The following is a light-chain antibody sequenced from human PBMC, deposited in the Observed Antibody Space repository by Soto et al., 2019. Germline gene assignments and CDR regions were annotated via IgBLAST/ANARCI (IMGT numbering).Light chain of an antibody. V-gene: IGKV3-11*01. CDR2: DAS. J-gene: IGKJ4*01. CDR1: QSVSSY. CDR3: QQRSNWPST. Sequence: EIVLTQSPATLSLSPGERAALSCRASQSVSSYLAWYQQKPGQAPRLLIYDASKRATGIPARFSGSGCGTDFTLTISSLVPEDFAVYFCQQRSNWPSTFGGGTKVEI.